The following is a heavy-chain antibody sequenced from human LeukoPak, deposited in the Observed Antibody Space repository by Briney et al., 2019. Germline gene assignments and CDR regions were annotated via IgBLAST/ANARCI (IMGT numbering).Heavy chain of an antibody. CDR2: INHSGST. Sequence: MASETLSLTCTVSGVSISSSSYYWGWIRQPPGKGLEWIGEINHSGSTNYNPSLKSRVTISVDTSKNQFSLKLSSVTAADTAVYYCARHTRALRPPYYYYYMDVWGKGTTVTISS. CDR3: ARHTRALRPPYYYYYMDV. J-gene: IGHJ6*03. CDR1: GVSISSSSYY. V-gene: IGHV4-39*01.